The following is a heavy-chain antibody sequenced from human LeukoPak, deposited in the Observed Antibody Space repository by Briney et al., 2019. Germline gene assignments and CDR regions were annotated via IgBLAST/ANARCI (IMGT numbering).Heavy chain of an antibody. CDR2: IYNGGCTT. CDR1: GFMFSKSW. CDR3: AKEYTGTFSPFPSYFDN. Sequence: GGSLRLSRAASGFMFSKSWMHWVRQVPGKGLVWVARIYNGGCTTNYADSVKGRFTISRDNSKNTLYLQMNSLRAEDTAIYYCAKEYTGTFSPFPSYFDNWGQGTLVTVSS. D-gene: IGHD1-26*01. V-gene: IGHV3-74*01. J-gene: IGHJ4*02.